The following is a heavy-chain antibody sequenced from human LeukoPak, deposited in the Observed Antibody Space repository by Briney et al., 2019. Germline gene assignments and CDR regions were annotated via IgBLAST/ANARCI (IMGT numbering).Heavy chain of an antibody. D-gene: IGHD1/OR15-1a*01. CDR1: GFTVSTNY. CDR3: AREWEQD. J-gene: IGHJ4*02. CDR2: IYSGGSA. V-gene: IGHV3-53*05. Sequence: GGSLRLSCAASGFTVSTNYMSWVRQAPGKGLEWVSVIYSGGSAYYADSVRGRFTISRDNSKNTLYLQMNSLRAEDTAVYYCAREWEQDWGQGTLVTVSS.